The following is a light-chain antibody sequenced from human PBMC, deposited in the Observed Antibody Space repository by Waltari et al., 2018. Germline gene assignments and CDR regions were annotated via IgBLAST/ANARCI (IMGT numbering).Light chain of an antibody. CDR1: DSDVGAYDF. V-gene: IGLV2-14*01. J-gene: IGLJ3*02. Sequence: QSALTQPASVSGSPGQSITISCSGTDSDVGAYDFVSWYQQHPGKAPHLIIYEVSNRPSGISNRFSASKSGNTASLTISGLQAEDEADYYCAAWDDSLSGRVFGGGTKLTVL. CDR2: EVS. CDR3: AAWDDSLSGRV.